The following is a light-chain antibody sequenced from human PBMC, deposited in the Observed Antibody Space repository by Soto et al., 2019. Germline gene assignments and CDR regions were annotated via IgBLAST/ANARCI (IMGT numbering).Light chain of an antibody. CDR3: QQSYSTRLT. CDR1: QTINGY. J-gene: IGKJ4*01. CDR2: AAS. Sequence: IQVSVSPASLSASVGARVTITCRASQTINGYLNWYQQKPGKAPKLLIYAASSLQSGVPSRFSGSGSGTDFTLTISSLQPEDFATYYCQQSYSTRLTFGGGTKVDIK. V-gene: IGKV1-39*01.